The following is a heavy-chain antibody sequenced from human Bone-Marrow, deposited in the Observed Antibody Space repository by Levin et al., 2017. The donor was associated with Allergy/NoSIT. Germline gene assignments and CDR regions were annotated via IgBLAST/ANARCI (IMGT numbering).Heavy chain of an antibody. Sequence: GGSLRLSCKASGYNFDNYWIGWVRQMPGIGLEWMGIIYPNDFDRRYTPSFQGQVTISVDKSISTAYLQWSSLKASDTAIYYCARRPDPYDSRWYADSWGQGTLVTVSS. D-gene: IGHD3-22*01. J-gene: IGHJ4*02. CDR3: ARRPDPYDSRWYADS. V-gene: IGHV5-51*01. CDR1: GYNFDNYW. CDR2: IYPNDFDR.